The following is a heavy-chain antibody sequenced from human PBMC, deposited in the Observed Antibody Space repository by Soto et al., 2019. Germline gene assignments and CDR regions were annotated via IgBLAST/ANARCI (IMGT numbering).Heavy chain of an antibody. CDR1: GGSISSYY. CDR2: IYYSGST. V-gene: IGHV4-59*01. CDR3: ARLATRYYFDY. J-gene: IGHJ4*02. D-gene: IGHD1-1*01. Sequence: ASETLSLTCTVSGGSISSYYWSWIRQPPGKGLEWIGYIYYSGSTNYNPSLKSRVTISVGTSKHQFSLKMSPVTAADTAVYYCARLATRYYFDYWGQGTLVTVS.